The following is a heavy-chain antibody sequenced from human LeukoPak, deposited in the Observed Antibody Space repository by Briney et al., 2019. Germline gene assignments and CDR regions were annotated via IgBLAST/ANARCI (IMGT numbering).Heavy chain of an antibody. CDR1: GFTFSSYW. CDR3: ARGGLDGWIHLWPSSHFDY. CDR2: IKLGGSEK. D-gene: IGHD5-18*01. V-gene: IGHV3-7*01. J-gene: IGHJ4*02. Sequence: GSLRLSCAASGFTFSSYWITWVRQAPGKGLGWVANIKLGGSEKYYVDSVKGRFTISRDNAKNSLYLQMSSLRVEDTAVYYCARGGLDGWIHLWPSSHFDYWGQGTLVTVSS.